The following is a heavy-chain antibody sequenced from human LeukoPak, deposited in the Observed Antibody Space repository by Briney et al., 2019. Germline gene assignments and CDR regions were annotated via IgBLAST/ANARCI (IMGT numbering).Heavy chain of an antibody. Sequence: SETLSLTCTVSGCSISSHYWSWIRQPPGKGLEWIGYIYYSGSTNYNPSLKSRVTISVDTSKNQFSLKLSSVTAADTAVYDCARDRPPNDYWGQGTPVTVPS. CDR3: ARDRPPNDY. V-gene: IGHV4-59*11. J-gene: IGHJ4*02. CDR1: GCSISSHY. CDR2: IYYSGST.